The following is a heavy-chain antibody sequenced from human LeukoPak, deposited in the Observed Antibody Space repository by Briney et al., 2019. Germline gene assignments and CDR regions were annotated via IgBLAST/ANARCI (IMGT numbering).Heavy chain of an antibody. CDR2: ISSNGGST. Sequence: PGGSLRLSCAASGFTFSSYAMHWVRQAPGKGLEYVSAISSNGGSTYYANSVKGRFTISRDNSKNTLYLQMGSLRAEDMAVYYCARGPPEATFDYWGQGTLVTVSS. V-gene: IGHV3-64*01. J-gene: IGHJ4*02. CDR3: ARGPPEATFDY. D-gene: IGHD1-14*01. CDR1: GFTFSSYA.